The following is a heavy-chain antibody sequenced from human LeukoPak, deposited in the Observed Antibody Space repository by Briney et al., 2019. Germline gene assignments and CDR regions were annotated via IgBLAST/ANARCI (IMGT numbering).Heavy chain of an antibody. CDR2: INHSGST. Sequence: PSETLSLTCAVYGGSFSGYYWNWIRQPPGKGLEWIGEINHSGSTNYNPSLKSRVTISVDTSKNQFSLKLSSVTAADTAVYYCAMGPLGGWSDYWGQGTLVTVSS. J-gene: IGHJ4*02. CDR3: AMGPLGGWSDY. V-gene: IGHV4-34*01. CDR1: GGSFSGYY. D-gene: IGHD6-19*01.